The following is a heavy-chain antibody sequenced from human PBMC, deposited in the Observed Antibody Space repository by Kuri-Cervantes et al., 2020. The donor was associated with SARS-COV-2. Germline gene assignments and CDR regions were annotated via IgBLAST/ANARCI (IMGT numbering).Heavy chain of an antibody. CDR1: GYSISSGYY. J-gene: IGHJ6*02. CDR3: ARDPLTPARGPYGTDV. D-gene: IGHD4-11*01. CDR2: INHSGTT. Sequence: GSLRLSCAVSGYSISSGYYWGWIRQPPGKGLEWIGSINHSGTTHYNPSLEGRITISLDTSKNQFSLKLTSVTAADTALYYCARDPLTPARGPYGTDVWGQGTTVTVSS. V-gene: IGHV4-38-2*02.